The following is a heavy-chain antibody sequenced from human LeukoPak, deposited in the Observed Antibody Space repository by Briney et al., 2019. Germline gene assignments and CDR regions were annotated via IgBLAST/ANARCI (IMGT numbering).Heavy chain of an antibody. V-gene: IGHV3-20*04. CDR3: ARERTPTYYYGSGSYYNEPADY. D-gene: IGHD3-10*01. J-gene: IGHJ4*02. CDR1: GFTFSSYG. CDR2: INWNGGST. Sequence: GGSLRLSCAASGFTFSSYGMHWVRQAPGKGLEWVSGINWNGGSTGYADSVKGRFTISRDNAKNSLYLQMNSLRAEDTALYYCARERTPTYYYGSGSYYNEPADYWGQGTLVTVSS.